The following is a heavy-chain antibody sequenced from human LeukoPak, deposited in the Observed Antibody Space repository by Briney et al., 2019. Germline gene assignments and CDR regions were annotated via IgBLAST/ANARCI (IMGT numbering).Heavy chain of an antibody. CDR3: ATRTYYYDSSDLYYFDY. Sequence: GRSLRLSCAASGFTFSSYAMHWVRQAPGKGLEWVAAISYDENIKNYADSVKGRFTISRDNSKNTLYLQMNSLRAEDTAVYYCATRTYYYDSSDLYYFDYWGQGTLVTVSS. D-gene: IGHD3-22*01. V-gene: IGHV3-30*04. CDR2: ISYDENIK. CDR1: GFTFSSYA. J-gene: IGHJ4*02.